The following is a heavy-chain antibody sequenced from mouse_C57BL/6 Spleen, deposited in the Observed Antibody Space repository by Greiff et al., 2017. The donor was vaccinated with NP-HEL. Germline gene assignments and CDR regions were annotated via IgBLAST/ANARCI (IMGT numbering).Heavy chain of an antibody. CDR1: GFTFSDYG. J-gene: IGHJ4*01. CDR2: ISSSSSTI. Sequence: EVQLVESGGGLVKPGGSLKLSCAASGFTFSDYGMHWVRQAPEKGLEWVAYISSSSSTIYYADTVKGRFTISRDNAKNTLFLQMTSLRSEDTAMYYCARPNDYGYYAMDYWGQGTSVTVSS. CDR3: ARPNDYGYYAMDY. V-gene: IGHV5-17*01. D-gene: IGHD2-4*01.